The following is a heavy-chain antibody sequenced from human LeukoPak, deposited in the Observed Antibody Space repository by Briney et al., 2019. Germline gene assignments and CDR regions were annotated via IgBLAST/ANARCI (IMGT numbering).Heavy chain of an antibody. J-gene: IGHJ4*02. CDR3: ATSTYCSGGSCYSRTFQY. Sequence: GGSLRLSCAASGFTFSSYWMHWVRQAPGKGLVWVSRINSDGSNTTYADSVKGRFTISRDNAKNTLYLQMNSLRAEDTAVYYCATSTYCSGGSCYSRTFQYWGQGTLVTVSS. CDR1: GFTFSSYW. CDR2: INSDGSNT. D-gene: IGHD2-15*01. V-gene: IGHV3-74*01.